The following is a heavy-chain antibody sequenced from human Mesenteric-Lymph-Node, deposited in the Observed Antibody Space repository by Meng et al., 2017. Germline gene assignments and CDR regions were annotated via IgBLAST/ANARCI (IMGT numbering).Heavy chain of an antibody. J-gene: IGHJ4*02. V-gene: IGHV3-11*01. CDR2: ISSSGSTI. D-gene: IGHD5-24*01. CDR3: ARLSWLQYSLDY. Sequence: VQLVEDGGSLGNPGGSLILSCADSGFPFSDYYMRWIRQAPGKGLEWVSYISSSGSTIYYADSVKGRFTISRDNAKNSLYLQMNSLRAEDTAVYYCARLSWLQYSLDYWGQGTLVTVSS. CDR1: GFPFSDYY.